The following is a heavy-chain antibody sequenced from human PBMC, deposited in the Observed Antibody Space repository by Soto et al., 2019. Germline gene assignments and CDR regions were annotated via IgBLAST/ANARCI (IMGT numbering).Heavy chain of an antibody. Sequence: PGGSLRLSCAASGFTFSDYYMSWIRQAPGKGLEWVSYISSSGSTIYYADSVKGRFTISRDNAKNSLYLQMNSLRAEDTAVYYCARDLIVYYYYMDVWGQGTTVTGSS. CDR2: ISSSGSTI. D-gene: IGHD2-15*01. V-gene: IGHV3-11*01. CDR1: GFTFSDYY. CDR3: ARDLIVYYYYMDV. J-gene: IGHJ6*03.